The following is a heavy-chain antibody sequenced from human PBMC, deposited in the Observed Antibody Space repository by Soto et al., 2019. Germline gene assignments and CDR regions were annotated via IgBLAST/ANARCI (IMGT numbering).Heavy chain of an antibody. CDR1: GGSLSSGDYY. D-gene: IGHD3-3*01. J-gene: IGHJ4*02. V-gene: IGHV4-30-4*02. Sequence: SETLSLTCTVSGGSLSSGDYYWSWVRQPPGKGLEWLGYISYRGSTYYNPSLKSRIVLSVDTSKNQFSLKVNSVTAADTAVYYCARVTDDKYYDFWSGYLYYFDYWGQGTLVTVSS. CDR2: ISYRGST. CDR3: ARVTDDKYYDFWSGYLYYFDY.